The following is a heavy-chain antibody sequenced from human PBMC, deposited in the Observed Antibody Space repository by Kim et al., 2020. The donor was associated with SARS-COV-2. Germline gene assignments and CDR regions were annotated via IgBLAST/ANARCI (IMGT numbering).Heavy chain of an antibody. D-gene: IGHD3-10*01. CDR3: ARLRVDAITMVRGVITHYYYYYGMDV. V-gene: IGHV3-72*01. CDR2: TRNKANSYTT. J-gene: IGHJ6*02. CDR1: GFTFSDHY. Sequence: GGSLRLSCAAYGFTFSDHYMDWVRQAPGKGLEWVGRTRNKANSYTTEYAASVKGRFTISRDDSKNSLYLQMNSLKTEDTAVYYCARLRVDAITMVRGVITHYYYYYGMDVWGQGTTVTVSS.